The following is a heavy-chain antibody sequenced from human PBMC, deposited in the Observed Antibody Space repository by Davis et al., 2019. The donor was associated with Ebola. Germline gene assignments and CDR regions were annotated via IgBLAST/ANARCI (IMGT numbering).Heavy chain of an antibody. CDR3: ARGMSLSMIVVVITPFDL. Sequence: AASVKVSCKASGYTFTGYYMHWVRQAPGQGLEWMGRINPNSGGTNYAQKIQGRVTLTRDTSITTAYMESSRLRYDDTAVYYCARGMSLSMIVVVITPFDLWGRGTLVTVSS. V-gene: IGHV1-2*06. D-gene: IGHD3-22*01. CDR2: INPNSGGT. CDR1: GYTFTGYY. J-gene: IGHJ2*01.